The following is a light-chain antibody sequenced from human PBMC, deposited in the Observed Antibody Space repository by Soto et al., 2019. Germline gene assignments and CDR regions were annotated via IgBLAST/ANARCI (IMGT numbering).Light chain of an antibody. V-gene: IGLV1-36*01. CDR1: SSNIGNNA. J-gene: IGLJ1*01. Sequence: QSVLTQPPSVSAAPRQRVTISCSGSSSNIGNNAVNWYQQLPGKAPKLLIYYDDLLPSGVSDRFSGSKSGTSASLAISGLQSADEAVYFSAAWDDSLNGNVFGTGTELTVL. CDR3: AAWDDSLNGNV. CDR2: YDD.